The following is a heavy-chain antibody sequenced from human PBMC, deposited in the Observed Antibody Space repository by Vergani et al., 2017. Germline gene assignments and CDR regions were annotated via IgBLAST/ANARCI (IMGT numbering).Heavy chain of an antibody. CDR3: ARERSEDIVVVVAATHPYYYYMDV. D-gene: IGHD2-15*01. CDR2: IYYSGST. J-gene: IGHJ6*03. CDR1: GGSISSGGYY. V-gene: IGHV4-31*03. Sequence: QLQLQESGPGLVKPSQTLSLTCTVSGGSISSGGYYWSWIRQHPGKGLEWIGYIYYSGSTYYNPSLKSRVTISVDTSKNQFSLKLSSVTAADTAVYYCARERSEDIVVVVAATHPYYYYMDVWGKGTTVTVSS.